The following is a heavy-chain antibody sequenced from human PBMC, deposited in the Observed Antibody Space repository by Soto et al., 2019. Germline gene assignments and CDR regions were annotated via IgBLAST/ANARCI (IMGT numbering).Heavy chain of an antibody. Sequence: ASVKVSCKASGYTFTSYDINWVRQATGQGLEWMGWMNPNSGNTGYAQKFQGRVTMTRNTSISTAYMELSSLRSEDTAVYYCASGRGRLAARRNWFDPWGQGTLVTVSS. V-gene: IGHV1-8*01. CDR1: GYTFTSYD. CDR2: MNPNSGNT. J-gene: IGHJ5*02. CDR3: ASGRGRLAARRNWFDP. D-gene: IGHD6-6*01.